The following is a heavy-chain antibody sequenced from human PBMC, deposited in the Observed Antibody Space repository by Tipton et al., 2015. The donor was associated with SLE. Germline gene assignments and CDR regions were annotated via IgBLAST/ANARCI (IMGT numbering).Heavy chain of an antibody. Sequence: SLRLSCAASGFTFNAYAMHWVRQAPGKGLEWVAVISYDGSNKYYADSVKGRFTISRDNSKNTLYLQMNSLRAEDTAVYYCVRDVEVTTVAFDIWGQGTMVTGSS. CDR2: ISYDGSNK. J-gene: IGHJ3*02. CDR1: GFTFNAYA. CDR3: VRDVEVTTVAFDI. D-gene: IGHD4-17*01. V-gene: IGHV3-30*04.